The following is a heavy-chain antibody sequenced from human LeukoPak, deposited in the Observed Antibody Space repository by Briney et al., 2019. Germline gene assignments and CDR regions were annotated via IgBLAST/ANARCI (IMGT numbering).Heavy chain of an antibody. J-gene: IGHJ4*02. D-gene: IGHD6-13*01. Sequence: ASVKVSCKASGYTFTSYYMHWVRQPPRQGLEWMGIINPSGGSTRYAQKFQGRVTMTRDMSTSTVYMELSSLRSEDTAVYYCARPSSGYSSSPFDYWGQGTLVTVSS. CDR1: GYTFTSYY. CDR3: ARPSSGYSSSPFDY. CDR2: INPSGGST. V-gene: IGHV1-46*01.